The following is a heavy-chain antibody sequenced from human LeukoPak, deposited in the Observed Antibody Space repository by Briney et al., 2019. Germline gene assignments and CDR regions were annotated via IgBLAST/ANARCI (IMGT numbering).Heavy chain of an antibody. D-gene: IGHD6-19*01. V-gene: IGHV4-59*08. CDR3: ASYDSSGWY. CDR2: IYYSGST. J-gene: IGHJ4*02. CDR1: GGSISSYY. Sequence: PSETLSLTCTVSGGSISSYYWSWIRQPPGKGLEWIGYIYYSGSTNYNPSLKSRVTISVDTSKNQFSLKLSSVTAADTAVYYCASYDSSGWYWGQGTLVTVSS.